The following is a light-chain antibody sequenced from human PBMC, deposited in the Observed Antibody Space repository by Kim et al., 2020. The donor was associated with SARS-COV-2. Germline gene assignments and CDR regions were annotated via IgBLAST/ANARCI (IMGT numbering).Light chain of an antibody. CDR1: SLRSYY. Sequence: SELTQDPAVSVALGQTVRITCQGDSLRSYYATWYQQKPGQAPILLIYGKNNRPSGIPDRFSGSSSGNTASLTITGTQAGDEADYYCNSRDTNDIVLFG. V-gene: IGLV3-19*01. J-gene: IGLJ2*01. CDR3: NSRDTNDIVL. CDR2: GKN.